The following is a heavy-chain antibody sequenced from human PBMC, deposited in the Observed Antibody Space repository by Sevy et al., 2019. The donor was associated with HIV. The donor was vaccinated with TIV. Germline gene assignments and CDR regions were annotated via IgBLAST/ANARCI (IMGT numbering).Heavy chain of an antibody. D-gene: IGHD4-17*01. Sequence: SETLSLTCTVSGGSISSYPWSWIRQPPGKGLEWIGYIYYSGSTNYNPSLKSRVTISVDTSKNQFTLKLSSVTAADTAVYYCARERTTVTLPGGHFDYWGQGTLVTVSS. J-gene: IGHJ4*02. CDR2: IYYSGST. CDR3: ARERTTVTLPGGHFDY. CDR1: GGSISSYP. V-gene: IGHV4-59*01.